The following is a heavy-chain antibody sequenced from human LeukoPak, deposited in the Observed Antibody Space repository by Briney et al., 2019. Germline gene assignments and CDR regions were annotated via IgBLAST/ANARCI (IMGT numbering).Heavy chain of an antibody. CDR2: IYSNGYT. CDR1: GGSITTNDYY. CDR3: VRDRRTYFGRFDS. J-gene: IGHJ4*02. Sequence: SSETLSLTCTVSGGSITTNDYYWGWTRQPPGKGLEWIGSIYSNGYTYSNPSLKSRLSISVDTSKNQFSLKLRSVTAADTAMYYCVRDRRTYFGRFDSWGQGTLVTVSS. D-gene: IGHD2/OR15-2a*01. V-gene: IGHV4-39*07.